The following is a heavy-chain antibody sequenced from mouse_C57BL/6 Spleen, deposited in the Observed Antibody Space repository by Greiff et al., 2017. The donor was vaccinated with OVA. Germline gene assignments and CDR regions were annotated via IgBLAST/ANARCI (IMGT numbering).Heavy chain of an antibody. CDR1: GYTFTDYY. J-gene: IGHJ1*03. Sequence: VQLQQSGPVLVKPGASVKMSCKASGYTFTDYYMNWVKQSPGKSLEWIGVINPYNGGTSYNQKFKGKATLTVDKSSSTAYMELNSLTSEDSAVYYCARRGIDYYGSSFYWYFEVWGTGTTVTASS. V-gene: IGHV1-19*01. CDR3: ARRGIDYYGSSFYWYFEV. D-gene: IGHD1-1*01. CDR2: INPYNGGT.